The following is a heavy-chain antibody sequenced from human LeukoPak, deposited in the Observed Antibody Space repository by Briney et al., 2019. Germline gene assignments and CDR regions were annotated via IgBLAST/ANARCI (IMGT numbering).Heavy chain of an antibody. Sequence: GGSLRLSCAASGFTFSSYSMNWVRQAPGKGLEWVSSISSSSSYIYYADSVKGRFTISRDNAKNSLYLQMNSLRAEDTAVYYCARVWHSSSWFGYYYYYGMDVWGQGTTVTVSS. J-gene: IGHJ6*02. D-gene: IGHD6-13*01. CDR3: ARVWHSSSWFGYYYYYGMDV. CDR1: GFTFSSYS. V-gene: IGHV3-21*01. CDR2: ISSSSSYI.